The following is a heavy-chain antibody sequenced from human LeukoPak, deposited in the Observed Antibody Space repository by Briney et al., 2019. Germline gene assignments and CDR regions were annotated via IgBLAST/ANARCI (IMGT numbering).Heavy chain of an antibody. Sequence: ASVKVSCKASGYTFTSYYMHWVRQAPGQGLEWMGIINPSGGSTSYAQKFQGRVTMTRDTSTSTVYMELSSLRSEDTAVYYCARSVVVVTSHYYYYYGMDVWGQGNTVTVSS. CDR2: INPSGGST. D-gene: IGHD3-22*01. CDR3: ARSVVVVTSHYYYYYGMDV. V-gene: IGHV1-46*01. CDR1: GYTFTSYY. J-gene: IGHJ6*01.